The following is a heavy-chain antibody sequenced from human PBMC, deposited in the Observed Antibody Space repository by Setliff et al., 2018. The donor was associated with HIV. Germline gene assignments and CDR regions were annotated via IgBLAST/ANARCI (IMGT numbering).Heavy chain of an antibody. Sequence: ASVKVSCKSSGYTFTSYYVHFVRQAPGQGPEWMGIINPNGGSTNYAQKFEGRVAMTADTSTNNVHMYLSSLRSEDTAIYYCARGGPGSSFGYDWFDPWGQGTPVTVSS. CDR1: GYTFTSYY. D-gene: IGHD5-18*01. CDR2: INPNGGST. V-gene: IGHV1-46*01. CDR3: ARGGPGSSFGYDWFDP. J-gene: IGHJ5*02.